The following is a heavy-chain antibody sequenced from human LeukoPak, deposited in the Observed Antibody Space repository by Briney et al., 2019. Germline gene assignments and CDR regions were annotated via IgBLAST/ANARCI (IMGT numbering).Heavy chain of an antibody. D-gene: IGHD3-10*01. J-gene: IGHJ4*02. CDR2: IYTSGST. CDR3: ARDDTLGELYPRAFDY. Sequence: SETLSLTCTVSGGSISSGSYYWSWIRQPAGKGLERIGRIYTSGSTNYNPSLKSRVTMSLDTSKNQFSLKLSSVTAADTAVYYCARDDTLGELYPRAFDYWGQGTLVTVSS. V-gene: IGHV4-61*02. CDR1: GGSISSGSYY.